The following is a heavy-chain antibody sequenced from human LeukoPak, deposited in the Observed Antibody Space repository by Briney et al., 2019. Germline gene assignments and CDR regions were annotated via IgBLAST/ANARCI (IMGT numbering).Heavy chain of an antibody. CDR2: ISYDGSNK. V-gene: IGHV3-30-3*01. D-gene: IGHD3-10*01. CDR1: GFTFSSYA. Sequence: GRSLRLSCAASGFTFSSYAMHWVRQAPGKGLEWVAVISYDGSNKYYADSVKGRFTISRDNSKNTLYLHMNSLRAEDTAVYYCARDSYGSGSYLYYFDYWGQGTLVTVSS. CDR3: ARDSYGSGSYLYYFDY. J-gene: IGHJ4*02.